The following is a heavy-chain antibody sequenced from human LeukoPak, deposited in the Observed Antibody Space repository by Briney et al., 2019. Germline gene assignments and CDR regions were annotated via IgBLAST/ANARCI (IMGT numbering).Heavy chain of an antibody. CDR3: ARWIQLWYSFDY. Sequence: SETLSLTCTVSGGSISSGGYYWSWIRQHPGKGLEWIGYIYYSGSTYYNPSLKSRVTISVDTSKNQFSLKLSSVTAADTAVYYCARWIQLWYSFDYWGQGTLVTVSS. CDR2: IYYSGST. D-gene: IGHD5-18*01. CDR1: GGSISSGGYY. V-gene: IGHV4-31*03. J-gene: IGHJ4*02.